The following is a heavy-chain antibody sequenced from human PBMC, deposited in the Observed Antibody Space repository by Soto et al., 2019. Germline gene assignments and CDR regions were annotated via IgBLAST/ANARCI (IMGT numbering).Heavy chain of an antibody. V-gene: IGHV3-30*03. J-gene: IGHJ3*02. CDR2: ISYDGSNK. D-gene: IGHD3-9*01. CDR1: GFTFSSYG. Sequence: QVQLVESGGGVVQPGRSLRLSCAASGFTFSSYGMHWVRQAPGKGLEWVAVISYDGSNKYYADSVKGRFTISRDNSKNTLYLQMNSLRSEDTAVYYCARDLHYDILTGYYNHDAFDIWGQGTMVTVSS. CDR3: ARDLHYDILTGYYNHDAFDI.